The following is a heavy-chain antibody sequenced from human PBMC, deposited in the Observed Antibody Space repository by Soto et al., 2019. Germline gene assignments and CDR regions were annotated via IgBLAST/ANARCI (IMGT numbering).Heavy chain of an antibody. D-gene: IGHD5-12*01. CDR1: GFTFSTYA. J-gene: IGHJ4*02. V-gene: IGHV3-23*01. Sequence: GSLRLSCAASGFTFSTYAMIWVRQAPGKGLEWVSAISGSGDSTYYADSVKGRFTISRDNSKNTLYLQMSSLRAEDTAIYYCARDSFINLRGYDSYWGQGTLVTVSS. CDR2: ISGSGDST. CDR3: ARDSFINLRGYDSY.